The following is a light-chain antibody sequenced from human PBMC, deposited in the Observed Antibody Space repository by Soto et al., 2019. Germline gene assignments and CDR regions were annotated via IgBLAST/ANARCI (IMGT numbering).Light chain of an antibody. J-gene: IGKJ1*01. V-gene: IGKV3-15*01. CDR1: QSVSSY. CDR3: QQYNNWPPAT. Sequence: EIVLPQSPCTLSLSPVERATPSCRASQSVSSYLAWYQQKPGQAPRLLIYRASTRATDIPARFSGSGSGTEFTLTISSLQSEDFAVYYCQQYNNWPPATFGQGTKVDIK. CDR2: RAS.